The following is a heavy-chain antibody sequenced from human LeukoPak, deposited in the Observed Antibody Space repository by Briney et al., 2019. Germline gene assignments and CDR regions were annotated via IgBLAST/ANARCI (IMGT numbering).Heavy chain of an antibody. J-gene: IGHJ4*02. CDR3: ARGLRGYSYFDY. CDR2: INHSGST. Sequence: SETLSLTRAVYGGSFSGYYWSWIRQPPGKGLEWIGEINHSGSTNYNPSLKSRVTISVDTSKNQFSLKLSSVTAADTAVYYCARGLRGYSYFDYWGQGTLVTVSS. D-gene: IGHD5-18*01. V-gene: IGHV4-34*01. CDR1: GGSFSGYY.